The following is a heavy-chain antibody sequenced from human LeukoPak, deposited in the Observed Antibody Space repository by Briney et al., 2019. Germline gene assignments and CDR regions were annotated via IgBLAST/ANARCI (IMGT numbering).Heavy chain of an antibody. D-gene: IGHD3-22*01. Sequence: PSETPSLTCAVSGYSISSGYYWGWIRQPPGKGLEWIGSIYHSGSTYYNPSLKSRVTISLDTSKNQFSLKLSSVTAADTAVYYCARAQSYYHSSGYYYASFFDHWGLGTLVTVSS. CDR2: IYHSGST. J-gene: IGHJ4*02. V-gene: IGHV4-38-2*01. CDR3: ARAQSYYHSSGYYYASFFDH. CDR1: GYSISSGYY.